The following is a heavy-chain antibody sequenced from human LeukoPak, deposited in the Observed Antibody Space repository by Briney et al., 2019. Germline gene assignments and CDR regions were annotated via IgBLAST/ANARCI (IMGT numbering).Heavy chain of an antibody. D-gene: IGHD1-26*01. Sequence: SVKVSCKASGGTFSSYAISWVRQAPGQGLEWMGGIIPIFGTANYAQKFQGRVTITADESTSTAYMELSSLRSEDTAVYYCARGGRVATYYYYGMDVWGQGTTVTVSS. J-gene: IGHJ6*02. CDR2: IIPIFGTA. CDR3: ARGGRVATYYYYGMDV. CDR1: GGTFSSYA. V-gene: IGHV1-69*13.